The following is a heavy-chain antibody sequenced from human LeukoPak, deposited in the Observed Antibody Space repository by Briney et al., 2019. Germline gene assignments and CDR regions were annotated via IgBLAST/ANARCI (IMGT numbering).Heavy chain of an antibody. D-gene: IGHD3-9*01. V-gene: IGHV3-30*02. CDR2: IRYDGSNK. CDR3: ARAHSRQLRYFGFYYMDV. Sequence: GGSLRLSCAASGFTFSSYGMHWVRQAPGKGLEWVAFIRYDGSNKYYADSVKGRFAISRDNSKNTLYLQMNSLRAEDTAVYYCARAHSRQLRYFGFYYMDVWGKGTTVIVTS. J-gene: IGHJ6*03. CDR1: GFTFSSYG.